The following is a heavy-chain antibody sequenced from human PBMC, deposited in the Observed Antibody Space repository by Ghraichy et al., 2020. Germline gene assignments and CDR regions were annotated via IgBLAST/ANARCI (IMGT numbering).Heavy chain of an antibody. D-gene: IGHD3-3*01. J-gene: IGHJ4*02. CDR3: ARDASICDFWSGYPCYFDY. Sequence: GESPNISCAASGFTFSSYSMNWVRQAPGKGLEWVSSISSSSSYIYYADSVKGRFTISRDNAKNSLYLQMNSLRAEDTAVYYCARDASICDFWSGYPCYFDYWGQGTLVTVSS. CDR2: ISSSSSYI. CDR1: GFTFSSYS. V-gene: IGHV3-21*01.